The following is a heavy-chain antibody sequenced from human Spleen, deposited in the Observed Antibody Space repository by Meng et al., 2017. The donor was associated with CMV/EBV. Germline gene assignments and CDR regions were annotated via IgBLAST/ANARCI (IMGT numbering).Heavy chain of an antibody. D-gene: IGHD3-3*01. J-gene: IGHJ3*02. CDR2: IRTKPNDYAT. CDR1: GFVVSGFS. CDR3: DRQSAISVAFDI. V-gene: IGHV3-73*01. Sequence: FGFVVSGFSIRWVRQASGKGLAWIGRIRTKPNDYATTYGESVKGRFTISRDDSKDTAYLRMNSLATEDTAVYYCDRQSAISVAFDIWGQGTLVTVSS.